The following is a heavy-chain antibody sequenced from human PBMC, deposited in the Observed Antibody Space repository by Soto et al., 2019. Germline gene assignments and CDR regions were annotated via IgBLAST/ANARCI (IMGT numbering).Heavy chain of an antibody. J-gene: IGHJ6*03. V-gene: IGHV3-23*01. D-gene: IGHD2-2*03. CDR3: AKGGYCSSTSCYGRGYYYYYMDV. Sequence: SLRLSCAASGFTFSSYAMSWVRQAPGKGLEWVSAISGSGGSTYYADSVKGRFTISRDNSKNTLYLQMNSLRAEDTAVYYCAKGGYCSSTSCYGRGYYYYYMDVWGKGTTVTVSS. CDR2: ISGSGGST. CDR1: GFTFSSYA.